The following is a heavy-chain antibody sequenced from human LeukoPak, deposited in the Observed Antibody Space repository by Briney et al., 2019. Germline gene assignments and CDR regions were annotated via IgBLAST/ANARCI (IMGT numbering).Heavy chain of an antibody. CDR2: FDPEDGET. Sequence: GASVKVSCKASGGTFSSYAISWVRQAPGKGLEWMGGFDPEDGETIYAQKFQGRVTMTEDTSTDTAYMELSSLRSEDTAVYYCATRAPRQAYYSNYRYYYYYYYMDVWGKGTTVTVSS. CDR1: GGTFSSYA. D-gene: IGHD4-11*01. V-gene: IGHV1-24*01. CDR3: ATRAPRQAYYSNYRYYYYYYYMDV. J-gene: IGHJ6*03.